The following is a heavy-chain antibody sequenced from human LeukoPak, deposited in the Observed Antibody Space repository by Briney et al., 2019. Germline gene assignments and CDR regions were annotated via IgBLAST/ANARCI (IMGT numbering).Heavy chain of an antibody. CDR3: ARGGTAVIAPYAFDI. CDR2: IYYSGST. J-gene: IGHJ3*02. Sequence: PSETLSLTCTVSGGSISSYYWSWIRQPPGKGLEWIGHIYYSGSTNCNPSVKSRVAMSVDTSKKQFSLKLSSLTAADTAVYYCARGGTAVIAPYAFDIWGQGTMVTVSS. V-gene: IGHV4-59*01. D-gene: IGHD4-23*01. CDR1: GGSISSYY.